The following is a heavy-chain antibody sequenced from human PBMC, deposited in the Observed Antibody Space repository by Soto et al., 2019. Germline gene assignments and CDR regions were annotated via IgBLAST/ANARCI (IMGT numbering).Heavy chain of an antibody. CDR2: IYSGGST. CDR1: GFTVSSNY. CDR3: ARDWGEGFDY. D-gene: IGHD7-27*01. V-gene: IGHV3-53*04. J-gene: IGHJ4*02. Sequence: GESLKISCAASGFTVSSNYMSWVRQAPGKGLEWVSVIYSGGSTYYADSVKGRFTISRHNSKNTLYLQMNSLRAEDTAVYYCARDWGEGFDYWGQGTLVTVSS.